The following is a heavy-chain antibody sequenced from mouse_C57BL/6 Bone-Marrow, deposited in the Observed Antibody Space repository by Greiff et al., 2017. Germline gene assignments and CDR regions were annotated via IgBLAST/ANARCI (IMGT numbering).Heavy chain of an antibody. CDR1: GYSFTDYN. Sequence: VQLQQSGPELVKPGASVKISCKASGYSFTDYNMNWVKQSNGKSLEWIGVINPNYGTTSYNPKFKGKATLTVDQSSSPAYMQLNSLTSEDSAVYYCAKGIYYGILYYFDYWGQGTTLTVSS. D-gene: IGHD2-1*01. J-gene: IGHJ2*01. CDR3: AKGIYYGILYYFDY. V-gene: IGHV1-39*01. CDR2: INPNYGTT.